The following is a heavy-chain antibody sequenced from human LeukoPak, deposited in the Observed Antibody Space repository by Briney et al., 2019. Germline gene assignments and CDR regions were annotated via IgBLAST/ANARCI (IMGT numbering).Heavy chain of an antibody. Sequence: ASVKVSCKASGYTYTSYDINWVRQATGQGLEWMGWMNPNSGNTGYAQKFQGRVTITRNTSISTAYMELSSLRSEDTAVYYCARFRYCSSTSCYTGGRKINDYWGQGTLVTVSS. V-gene: IGHV1-8*03. CDR3: ARFRYCSSTSCYTGGRKINDY. CDR2: MNPNSGNT. J-gene: IGHJ4*02. D-gene: IGHD2-2*02. CDR1: GYTYTSYD.